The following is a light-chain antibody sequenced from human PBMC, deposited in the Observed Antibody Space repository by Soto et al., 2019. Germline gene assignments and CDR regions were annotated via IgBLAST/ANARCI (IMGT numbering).Light chain of an antibody. CDR2: DAS. CDR1: QSIDNW. V-gene: IGKV1-5*01. CDR3: QHYNGYPYT. J-gene: IGKJ2*01. Sequence: DIQMTQSPSPLSASIGDRVTITCRASQSIDNWLAWYQQKPGKAPQLLIYDASRVKTGVPSRFTASGSGTEFTLTINTLQADDSATHFCQHYNGYPYTFGPGTKVEIK.